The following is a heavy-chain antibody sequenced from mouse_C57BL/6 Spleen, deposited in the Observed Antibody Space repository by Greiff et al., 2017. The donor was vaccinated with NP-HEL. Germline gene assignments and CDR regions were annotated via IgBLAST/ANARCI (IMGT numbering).Heavy chain of an antibody. J-gene: IGHJ4*01. V-gene: IGHV1-63*01. Sequence: VQLQQSGAELVRPGTSVKMSCKASGYTFTNYWIGWAKQRPGHGLEWIGDIYPGGGYTNYNEKFKSKATLTADKSSSTAYMQFSSLTSEDSAIYYCARGIGEKDYAMDYWGQGTSVTVSS. CDR1: GYTFTNYW. CDR3: ARGIGEKDYAMDY. CDR2: IYPGGGYT.